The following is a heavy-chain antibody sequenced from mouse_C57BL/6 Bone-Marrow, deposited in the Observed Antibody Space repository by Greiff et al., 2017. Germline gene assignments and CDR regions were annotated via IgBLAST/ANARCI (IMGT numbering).Heavy chain of an antibody. D-gene: IGHD2-5*01. J-gene: IGHJ4*01. CDR1: GYTFTSYW. V-gene: IGHV1-74*01. Sequence: VKLQQPGAELVKPGASVKVSCKASGYTFTSYWMHWVKQRPGQGLEWIGRIHPSDSDTNYNQKFKGKATLTVDKSSSTAYMQLSSLTSEDSAVYYCARDYSNYFYAMDYWGQGTSVTVSS. CDR3: ARDYSNYFYAMDY. CDR2: IHPSDSDT.